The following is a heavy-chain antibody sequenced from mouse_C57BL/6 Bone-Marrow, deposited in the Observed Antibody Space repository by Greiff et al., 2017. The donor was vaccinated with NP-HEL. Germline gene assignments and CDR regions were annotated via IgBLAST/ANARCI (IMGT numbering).Heavy chain of an antibody. CDR1: GYAFSSYW. D-gene: IGHD1-1*01. J-gene: IGHJ4*01. Sequence: VQLQQSGAELVKPGASVKISCKASGYAFSSYWMNWVKQRPGKGLEWIGQIYPGDGDTNYNGKFKGKATLTADKSSSTAYMQLSSLTSEDSAVYFCARYGIYYYGSSFYYYAMDYWGQGTSVTVSS. CDR2: IYPGDGDT. V-gene: IGHV1-80*01. CDR3: ARYGIYYYGSSFYYYAMDY.